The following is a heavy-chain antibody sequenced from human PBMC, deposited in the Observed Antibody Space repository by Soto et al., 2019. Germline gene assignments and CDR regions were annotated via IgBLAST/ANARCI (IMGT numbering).Heavy chain of an antibody. J-gene: IGHJ6*02. CDR2: IYPGDSDT. D-gene: IGHD3-10*01. CDR1: GYSFTNYW. CDR3: AGGGVRGVITRTRDYYGMDV. V-gene: IGHV5-51*01. Sequence: GESLKISCRGSGYSFTNYWIAWVLQIPWKGLEWMGIIYPGDSDTRYSPSFQGQVTISADKSISTAYLQWSSLKASDTAMYYCAGGGVRGVITRTRDYYGMDVWGQGTTVTVSS.